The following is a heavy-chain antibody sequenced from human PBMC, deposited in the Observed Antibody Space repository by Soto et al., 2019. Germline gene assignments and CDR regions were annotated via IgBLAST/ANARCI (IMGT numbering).Heavy chain of an antibody. D-gene: IGHD4-4*01. CDR1: GGSISSSSYY. CDR2: IYYSGST. Sequence: PSETLSLTCTVSGGSISSSSYYWGWIRQPPGKGLEWIGSIYYSGSTYYNPSLKSRVTISVDTSKNQFPLKLSSVTAADTAVYYCASHTGNFDYWGQGTLVTVSS. J-gene: IGHJ4*02. V-gene: IGHV4-39*01. CDR3: ASHTGNFDY.